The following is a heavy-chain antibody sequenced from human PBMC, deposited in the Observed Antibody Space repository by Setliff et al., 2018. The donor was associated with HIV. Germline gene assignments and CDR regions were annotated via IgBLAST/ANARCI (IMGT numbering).Heavy chain of an antibody. V-gene: IGHV4-4*07. CDR3: ARGYDYVWGSYRLPYYFDY. J-gene: IGHJ4*02. CDR1: GGSISSYY. Sequence: SETLSLTCTVSGGSISSYYWSWIRQPAGKGLEWIGHIYISGSTNYNPSFNSRVTMSVDTSKNQFSLKLSSVTAADTAVYYCARGYDYVWGSYRLPYYFDYWGQGTLVTVSA. D-gene: IGHD3-16*02. CDR2: IYISGST.